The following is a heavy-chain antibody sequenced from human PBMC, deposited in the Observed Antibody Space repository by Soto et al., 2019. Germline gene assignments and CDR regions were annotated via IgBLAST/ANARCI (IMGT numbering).Heavy chain of an antibody. D-gene: IGHD2-2*01. J-gene: IGHJ6*02. CDR3: TTDSADIVVVPATFGMDV. CDR1: GITFSNAW. V-gene: IGHV3-15*01. CDR2: IKSITDGGTT. Sequence: PGGSLRLSCAASGITFSNAWMTWVRQAPGKGLEWVGRIKSITDGGTTDYAAPVKGRFTISRDDSKDTLYLQMNNLRTEDTAVNHCTTDSADIVVVPATFGMDVWGQGTTVTVSS.